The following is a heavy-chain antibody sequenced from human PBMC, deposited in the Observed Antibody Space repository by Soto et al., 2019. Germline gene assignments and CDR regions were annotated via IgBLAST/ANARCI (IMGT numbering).Heavy chain of an antibody. CDR3: ARVNPRYSYGQGLY. J-gene: IGHJ4*02. Sequence: SETLSLTCTVSGGSISSGDYYWSWIRQPPGKGLEWIGYIYYSGSTYYNPSLKSRVTISVDTSKNQFSLKLSSVTAADTVVYYCARVNPRYSYGQGLYWGQGTLVTVPS. V-gene: IGHV4-30-4*01. CDR2: IYYSGST. D-gene: IGHD5-18*01. CDR1: GGSISSGDYY.